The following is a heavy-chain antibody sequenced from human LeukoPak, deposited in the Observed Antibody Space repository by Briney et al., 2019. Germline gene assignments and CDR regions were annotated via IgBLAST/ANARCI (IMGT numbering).Heavy chain of an antibody. J-gene: IGHJ5*02. V-gene: IGHV4-39*01. Sequence: PSETLSLTCTVSGGSISSSSYYWGWIRQPPGKGLEWIGSIYYSGSTYYNPSLKSRVTISVDTSKNQFSLKLSSVTAADTAVYYCARHKSSSRIWFDPWGQGTLVTVSS. CDR1: GGSISSSSYY. CDR2: IYYSGST. CDR3: ARHKSSSRIWFDP. D-gene: IGHD6-6*01.